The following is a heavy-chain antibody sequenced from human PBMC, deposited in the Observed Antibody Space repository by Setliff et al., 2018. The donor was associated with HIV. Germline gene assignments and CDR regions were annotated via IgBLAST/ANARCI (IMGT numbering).Heavy chain of an antibody. V-gene: IGHV1-58*01. CDR1: GFTFTSSA. J-gene: IGHJ6*02. CDR2: IVVGSGNT. CDR3: AADGTGGGYQQLVLPYYYYGMDV. Sequence: SVKVSCKASGFTFTSSAVQWVRQARGQRLEWIGWIVVGSGNTNYAQKFQERVTITRDMSTSTAYMELSSLRSRDTAVYYCAADGTGGGYQQLVLPYYYYGMDVWGQGTTVTVSS. D-gene: IGHD6-13*01.